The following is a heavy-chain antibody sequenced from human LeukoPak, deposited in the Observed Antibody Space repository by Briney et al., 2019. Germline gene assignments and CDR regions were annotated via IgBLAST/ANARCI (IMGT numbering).Heavy chain of an antibody. J-gene: IGHJ3*01. CDR1: GYTFTGYY. Sequence: ASVKVSCKASGYTFTGYYMHWVRQAPGQGLEWMGWINPKNGGTKYAQKFQGRVTLTRDTSISTAYMELSRLRSDDTAVYFCARDTPLDYDREENGFDVWGQGTMVTVSS. D-gene: IGHD4-17*01. CDR2: INPKNGGT. V-gene: IGHV1-2*02. CDR3: ARDTPLDYDREENGFDV.